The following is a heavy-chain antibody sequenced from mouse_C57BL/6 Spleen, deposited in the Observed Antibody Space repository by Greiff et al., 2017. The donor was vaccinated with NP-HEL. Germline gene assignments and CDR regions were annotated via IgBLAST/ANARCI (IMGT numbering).Heavy chain of an antibody. CDR1: GYTFTSYW. CDR2: IDPSDSYT. V-gene: IGHV1-59*01. D-gene: IGHD2-1*01. Sequence: VQLQQPGAELVRPGPSVKLSCKASGYTFTSYWMHWVKQRPGQGLEWIGVIDPSDSYTNYNQKFKGKATLTVDTSSSTAYMQLSSLTSEDSAVYYCARRVYGNYGYFDYWGQGTTLTVSS. J-gene: IGHJ2*01. CDR3: ARRVYGNYGYFDY.